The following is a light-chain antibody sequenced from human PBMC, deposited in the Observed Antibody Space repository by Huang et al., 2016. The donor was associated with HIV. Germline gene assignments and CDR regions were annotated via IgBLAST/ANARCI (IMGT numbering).Light chain of an antibody. CDR2: WAS. Sequence: DIVMTQSPDSLAVSLGERATVNCKSSQTILYSSKNKNYLAWYQKKPGQPPKLLIYWASTRESGVPDRFSGSWSGTDFTLTISSLQAEDVAVYYCQQYFETPLTFGGGTKVEIK. CDR3: QQYFETPLT. J-gene: IGKJ4*01. V-gene: IGKV4-1*01. CDR1: QTILYSSKNKNY.